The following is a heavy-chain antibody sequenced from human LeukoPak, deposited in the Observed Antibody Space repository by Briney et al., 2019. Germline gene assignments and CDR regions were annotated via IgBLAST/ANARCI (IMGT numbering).Heavy chain of an antibody. V-gene: IGHV1-8*01. CDR1: GYTFTSYD. D-gene: IGHD6-6*01. J-gene: IGHJ1*01. CDR3: ARVGGIAARRSGYFQH. CDR2: MNPNSGNT. Sequence: GSVTVSCKASGYTFTSYDINWVRQAAGQGLEGMGWMNPNSGNTGYAQKFQGRVTMTRNTSISTAYMELSSLRSEDTAVYYCARVGGIAARRSGYFQHWGQGTLVTVSS.